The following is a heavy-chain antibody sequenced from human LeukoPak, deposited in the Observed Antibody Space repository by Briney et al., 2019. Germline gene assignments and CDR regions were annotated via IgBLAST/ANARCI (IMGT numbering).Heavy chain of an antibody. D-gene: IGHD3-22*01. J-gene: IGHJ3*02. CDR3: ARDRYYDSSGYYRGSADAFDI. Sequence: SVKVSCKASGGTFSSYAISWVRQAPGQGLEWMGGIIPIFGTANYAQKFQGRVKITTEESTSTAYMEVSRQRSEDTAVYYCARDRYYDSSGYYRGSADAFDIWGQGTMVTVSS. V-gene: IGHV1-69*05. CDR2: IIPIFGTA. CDR1: GGTFSSYA.